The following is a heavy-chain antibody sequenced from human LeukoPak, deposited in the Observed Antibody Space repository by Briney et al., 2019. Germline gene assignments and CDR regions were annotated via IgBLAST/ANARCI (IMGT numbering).Heavy chain of an antibody. CDR1: GFTFETYA. D-gene: IGHD2-15*01. V-gene: IGHV3-21*01. CDR2: ISSGGTYI. J-gene: IGHJ4*02. Sequence: NPGGSLRLSCAASGFTFETYAMTWVRQAPGKGLEWVSSISSGGTYIYYAESLRGRSTISRDNTKNFLYLQLSTLRVEDTAVYYCARDRPTGRSRGVVVQWGRGTLVTVSS. CDR3: ARDRPTGRSRGVVVQ.